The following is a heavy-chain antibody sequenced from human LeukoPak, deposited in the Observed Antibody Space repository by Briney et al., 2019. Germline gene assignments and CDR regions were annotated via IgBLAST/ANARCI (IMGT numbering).Heavy chain of an antibody. CDR3: AKAQYYYYYYMDV. CDR1: GFTFSSYA. J-gene: IGHJ6*03. V-gene: IGHV3-23*01. CDR2: ISGSGATP. Sequence: GGSLRLSCAASGFTFSSYAMSWVRQAPGKGLEWVSAISGSGATPYYADSVKGRFTISRDNSKNTLYLQMNSLRAEDTAVYYCAKAQYYYYYYMDVWGKGTTVTVSS.